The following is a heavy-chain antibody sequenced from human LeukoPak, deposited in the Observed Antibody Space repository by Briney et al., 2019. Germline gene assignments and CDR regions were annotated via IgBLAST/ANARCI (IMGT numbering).Heavy chain of an antibody. D-gene: IGHD3-9*01. J-gene: IGHJ5*02. CDR1: GYTFTGYY. Sequence: ASVKVSCKASGYTFTGYYMHWVRQAPGQGLEWMGWINPNSGGTNYAQKFQGRVTMTRDTSISTAYMELNRLRSDDTAVYYCARVGDILTGYHKYNWFDPWGQGTLVTVSS. V-gene: IGHV1-2*02. CDR3: ARVGDILTGYHKYNWFDP. CDR2: INPNSGGT.